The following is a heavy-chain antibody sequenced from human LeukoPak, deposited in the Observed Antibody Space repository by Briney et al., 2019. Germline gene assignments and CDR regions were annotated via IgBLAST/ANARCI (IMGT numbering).Heavy chain of an antibody. V-gene: IGHV4-61*02. CDR2: IYTSGST. D-gene: IGHD3-9*01. Sequence: SETLSLTCTVSGGSISSGSYYWSWIQQTAGKGLEWIGRIYTSGSTNYNPSLKSRVTISVDTSKNQFSLKVSSVTAADTAVYYCAGLRYFDWSLDYWGQGTLVTVSS. J-gene: IGHJ4*02. CDR3: AGLRYFDWSLDY. CDR1: GGSISSGSYY.